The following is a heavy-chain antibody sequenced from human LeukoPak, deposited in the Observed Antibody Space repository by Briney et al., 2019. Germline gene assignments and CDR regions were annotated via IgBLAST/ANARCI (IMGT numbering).Heavy chain of an antibody. J-gene: IGHJ4*02. CDR1: GGTISDYY. CDR3: TGRLPLTYSSSWYRDY. D-gene: IGHD6-13*01. V-gene: IGHV4-59*01. Sequence: PSETLSLTCTASGGTISDYYWSWIRQPPGKGLEFIAYIYYSGSTNYSPSLKSRVTISVDTSKNQFSLKLSSVTAADTAVYYCTGRLPLTYSSSWYRDYWGQGTLVTVSS. CDR2: IYYSGST.